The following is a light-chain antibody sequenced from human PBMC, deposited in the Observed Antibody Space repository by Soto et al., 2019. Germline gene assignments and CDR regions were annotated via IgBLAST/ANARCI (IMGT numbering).Light chain of an antibody. CDR3: QQSYSTLLKT. CDR1: QGISSS. CDR2: AAS. V-gene: IGKV1-39*01. Sequence: DIQKTQSPSTLSASVVDRVSITCRASQGISSSLAWYQQKPGKAXKLXXYAASSLQSGVPSRFSGSGSGTDFTLTISSLQPEDFANYYCQQSYSTLLKTFGHGTMVDIK. J-gene: IGKJ1*01.